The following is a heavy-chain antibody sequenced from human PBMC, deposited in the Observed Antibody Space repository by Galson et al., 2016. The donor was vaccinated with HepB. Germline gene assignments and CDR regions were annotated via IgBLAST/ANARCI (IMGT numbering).Heavy chain of an antibody. D-gene: IGHD2-2*01. CDR2: ISYDGSDK. V-gene: IGHV3-30-3*01. J-gene: IGHJ4*02. CDR3: ARGGGGYCSSTFCYGDFDY. Sequence: SLRLSCAASGFSFSSYAMHWVRQAPGKGLEWVAVISYDGSDKYYADSVKGRFTISRDNSKNTLYLQMNSLRAEDTAVYFCARGGGGYCSSTFCYGDFDYWGQGTLVTVSS. CDR1: GFSFSSYA.